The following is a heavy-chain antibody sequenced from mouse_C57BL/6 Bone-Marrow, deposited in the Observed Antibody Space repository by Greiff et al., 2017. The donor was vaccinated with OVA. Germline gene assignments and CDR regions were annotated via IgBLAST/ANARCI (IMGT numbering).Heavy chain of an antibody. CDR2: ISSGGSYT. D-gene: IGHD2-2*01. Sequence: EVQGVESGGDLVKPGGSLKLSCAASGFTFSSYGMSWVRQTPDKRLEWVATISSGGSYTYSPDSVKGRFTISRDNAKNTLYLQMSSLKSEDTAMYYCARGDGYGAYWGQGTLVTVSA. V-gene: IGHV5-6*01. CDR1: GFTFSSYG. CDR3: ARGDGYGAY. J-gene: IGHJ3*01.